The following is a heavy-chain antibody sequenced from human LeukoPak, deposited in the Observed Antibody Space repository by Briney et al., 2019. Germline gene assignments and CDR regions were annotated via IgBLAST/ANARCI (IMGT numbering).Heavy chain of an antibody. CDR1: GFTFSSYW. V-gene: IGHV3-74*01. Sequence: GGSLRLSCAASGFTFSSYWMHWVRQAPGKGLVWVSRINSDGSSTSYADSVKGRFTISRDNAKNTLYLQMNSLRAEDTAVYYCARVGTTVRIMAFDIWGQGTMVTVSS. J-gene: IGHJ3*02. CDR3: ARVGTTVRIMAFDI. D-gene: IGHD1-1*01. CDR2: INSDGSST.